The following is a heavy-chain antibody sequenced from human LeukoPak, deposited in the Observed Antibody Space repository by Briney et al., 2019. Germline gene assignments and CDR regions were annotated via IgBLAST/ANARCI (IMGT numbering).Heavy chain of an antibody. Sequence: PSETLSLTCTVPGGSISRCYWSWILQPPGEGLECIWYIYYSVNTNYNPSLKSRVRISVEPSTNKFSLKLSFVTAADTAVYYCARGFRYAKYYDILTGAIWGQGTMVTVSS. CDR2: IYYSVNT. CDR1: GGSISRCY. CDR3: ARGFRYAKYYDILTGAI. J-gene: IGHJ3*02. V-gene: IGHV4-59*01. D-gene: IGHD3-9*01.